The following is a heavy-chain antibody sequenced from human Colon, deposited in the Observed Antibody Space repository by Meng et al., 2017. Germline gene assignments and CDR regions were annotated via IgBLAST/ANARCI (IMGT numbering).Heavy chain of an antibody. Sequence: QVQAVQSGAEVKKPGAAVKVPCKTSGYTFTRYPIHWVRQAPGLRLEWMGLISAGNGNTKYSQKFQGRVTITRDTSASTSYMEFSGLTSEDTAVYYCARGEEGDTWGQGTLVTVSS. V-gene: IGHV1-3*01. J-gene: IGHJ4*02. D-gene: IGHD3-10*01. CDR1: GYTFTRYP. CDR2: ISAGNGNT. CDR3: ARGEEGDT.